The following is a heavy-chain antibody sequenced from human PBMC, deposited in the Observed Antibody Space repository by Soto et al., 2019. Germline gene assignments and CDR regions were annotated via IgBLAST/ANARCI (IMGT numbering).Heavy chain of an antibody. J-gene: IGHJ4*02. V-gene: IGHV3-11*01. CDR2: ISRGGSVI. D-gene: IGHD3-10*01. CDR1: GFSFSDSY. CDR3: ASDSHAVDLGY. Sequence: GVLRLSCAASGFSFSDSYMSWIRQAPGKGLEWVSYISRGGSVIYYADSVKGRFTISRDDAKNSLYLQMNSLRAEDTAVYYCASDSHAVDLGYWGQGTLVT.